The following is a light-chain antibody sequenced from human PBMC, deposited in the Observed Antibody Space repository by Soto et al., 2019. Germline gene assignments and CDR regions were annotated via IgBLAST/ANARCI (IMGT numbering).Light chain of an antibody. V-gene: IGKV3-20*01. CDR2: GAS. J-gene: IGKJ1*01. CDR1: QSVSSSY. Sequence: EIVLTQSPGTLSLSPGERATLSCRASQSVSSSYLAWYQQKPGQAPRLLISGASNRATGITDRFSGSGSGTDFTLTISRLETEDFAVYCCQQYGSSPRTFGQGTKVDIK. CDR3: QQYGSSPRT.